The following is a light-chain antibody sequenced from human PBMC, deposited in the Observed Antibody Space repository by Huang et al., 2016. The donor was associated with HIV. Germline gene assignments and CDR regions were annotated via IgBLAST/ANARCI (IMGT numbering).Light chain of an antibody. J-gene: IGKJ2*01. Sequence: EIVLTQSPGTLSLSPGERATLSCRASQSVSSSYFAWYQQKPDQAPRLLIYGAISRATGVPDRLSGSGSGTDFSLTISRLEPEDCAVYYCQQYGSSPYTFGQGTKLEIK. CDR2: GAI. CDR3: QQYGSSPYT. CDR1: QSVSSSY. V-gene: IGKV3-20*01.